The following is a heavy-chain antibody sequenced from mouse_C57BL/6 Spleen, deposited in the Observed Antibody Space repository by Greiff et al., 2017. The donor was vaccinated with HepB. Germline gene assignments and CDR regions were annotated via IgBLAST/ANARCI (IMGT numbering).Heavy chain of an antibody. CDR3: AIYDYDEDY. CDR1: GYTFTSYW. D-gene: IGHD2-4*01. V-gene: IGHV1-50*01. CDR2: IDPSDSYT. J-gene: IGHJ2*01. Sequence: QVQLQHSGAELVKPGASVKLSCKASGYTFTSYWMQWVKQRPGQGLEWIGEIDPSDSYTNYNQKFKGKATLTVDTSSSTAYMQLSSLTSEDSAVYYCAIYDYDEDYWGQGTTLTVSS.